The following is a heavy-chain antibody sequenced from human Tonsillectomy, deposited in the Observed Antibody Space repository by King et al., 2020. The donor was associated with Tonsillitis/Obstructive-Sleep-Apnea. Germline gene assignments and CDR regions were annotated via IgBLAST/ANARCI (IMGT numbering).Heavy chain of an antibody. CDR1: GYSFTNYW. J-gene: IGHJ5*02. CDR3: ARVDCSSASCYTENWFDL. D-gene: IGHD2-2*02. V-gene: IGHV5-10-1*01. Sequence: QLVQSGAEVKKPGESLRISCKGSGYSFTNYWITWVRQMPGKGLEWMGKIDPSDSYTNYSPSFQGHVPISADKSISTAYLQWSSLKASDTAMYYCARVDCSSASCYTENWFDLWGQGTLVTVSS. CDR2: IDPSDSYT.